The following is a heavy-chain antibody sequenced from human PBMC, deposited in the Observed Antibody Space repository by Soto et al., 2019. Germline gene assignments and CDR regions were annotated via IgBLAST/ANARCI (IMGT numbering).Heavy chain of an antibody. D-gene: IGHD6-13*01. J-gene: IGHJ4*02. CDR1: GYTFTNYA. V-gene: IGHV1-18*01. CDR3: ARDLAAAGPFDC. Sequence: QVQLVQSGGEVKKPGASVKASCKASGYTFTNYAFSWMRQAPGQRLEWMGWISAYNGNTNYPQKLQGRVTMTTDTSTSTAYMELRSLRSDDTAVYYCARDLAAAGPFDCWGQGTLVTVSS. CDR2: ISAYNGNT.